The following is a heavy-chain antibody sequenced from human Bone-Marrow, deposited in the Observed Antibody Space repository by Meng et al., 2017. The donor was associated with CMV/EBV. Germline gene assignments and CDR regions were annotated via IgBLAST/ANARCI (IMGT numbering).Heavy chain of an antibody. V-gene: IGHV3-21*01. J-gene: IGHJ3*02. CDR3: ARDKGGSYLRAFDI. D-gene: IGHD1-26*01. CDR1: GFTFSSYS. CDR2: ISSSSSYI. Sequence: GGSLRLSCAASGFTFSSYSMNWVRQAPGKGLEWVSSISSSSSYIYYADSVKGRFTISRDNAKNSLYLQMNSLRAEDTAVYYCARDKGGSYLRAFDIWGKGTMVTFSS.